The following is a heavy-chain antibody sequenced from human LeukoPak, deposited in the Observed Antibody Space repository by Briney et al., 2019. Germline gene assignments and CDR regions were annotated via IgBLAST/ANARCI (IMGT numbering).Heavy chain of an antibody. D-gene: IGHD4-17*01. J-gene: IGHJ3*02. CDR2: VDHTGST. Sequence: SETLSLTCTVSDDSITMYYWTWIRQPPGKGLEWIGYVDHTGSTKFNPSLNGRVSISRDTSKNQFSLKLSSVTPADTAVYYCARLTTVIPQNAFDMWGQGTMVTVSS. CDR3: ARLTTVIPQNAFDM. V-gene: IGHV4-59*01. CDR1: DDSITMYY.